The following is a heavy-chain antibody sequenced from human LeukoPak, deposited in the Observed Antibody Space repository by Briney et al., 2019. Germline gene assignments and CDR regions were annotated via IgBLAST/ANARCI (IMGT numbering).Heavy chain of an antibody. J-gene: IGHJ4*02. CDR3: ATKKRGPPHVCHL. D-gene: IGHD3-10*01. CDR1: GYTLTELS. Sequence: ASVKVSCTVSGYTLTELSMHWVRQAPGKGLEWMGGFDPEDGETIYAQKFRGRVTMTEETSTDTAYMELSRLRSDDRAVYYCATKKRGPPHVCHLWGQRTVVPVPS. V-gene: IGHV1-24*01. CDR2: FDPEDGET.